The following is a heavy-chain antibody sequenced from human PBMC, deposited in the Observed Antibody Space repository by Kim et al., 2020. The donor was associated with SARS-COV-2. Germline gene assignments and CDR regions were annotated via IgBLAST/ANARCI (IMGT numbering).Heavy chain of an antibody. V-gene: IGHV3-30*04. D-gene: IGHD2-2*01. CDR3: AKGTYCSSTSCSPYYYYYYGMGV. J-gene: IGHJ6*02. Sequence: GGSLRLSCAASGFTFISYAMHWVRQAPGKGLEWVALISYDGSDKYYADSVKGRFTISRDDSRNTLYLQLNSLRAEDTAVYYCAKGTYCSSTSCSPYYYYYYGMGVWGQGTPVTVSS. CDR1: GFTFISYA. CDR2: ISYDGSDK.